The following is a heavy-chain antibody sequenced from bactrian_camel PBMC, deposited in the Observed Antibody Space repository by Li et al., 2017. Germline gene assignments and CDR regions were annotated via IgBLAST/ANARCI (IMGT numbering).Heavy chain of an antibody. CDR1: GYTDNEYC. Sequence: HVQLVESGGGSVQTGGSLKLSCVASGYTDNEYCITWFRQGPGKGREEREGVAAIDSDGSTSYADSVKGRFTISRDNAKNTLYLQLNSLKTEDTAMYYCGRGYGGGFDRGQGTQVTVS. J-gene: IGHJ4*01. CDR2: IDSDGST. V-gene: IGHV3S26*01. D-gene: IGHD7*01.